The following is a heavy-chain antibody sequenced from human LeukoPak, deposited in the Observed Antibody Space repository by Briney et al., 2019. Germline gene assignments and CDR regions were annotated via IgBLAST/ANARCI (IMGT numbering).Heavy chain of an antibody. CDR2: ISGIGGRT. V-gene: IGHV3-23*01. Sequence: GGSLRLSCAASGFTFSSYAMSWVRHAPGKGLEWVSAISGIGGRTYYADCVKGRYTISRDNSKNTLYLQMTSLRAEDTAVYYCAKSPQAVLRFLEWLSSYYFDYWGQGTLVTVSS. D-gene: IGHD3-3*01. J-gene: IGHJ4*02. CDR3: AKSPQAVLRFLEWLSSYYFDY. CDR1: GFTFSSYA.